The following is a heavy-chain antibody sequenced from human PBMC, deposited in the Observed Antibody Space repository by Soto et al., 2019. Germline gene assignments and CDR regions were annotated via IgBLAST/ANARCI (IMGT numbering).Heavy chain of an antibody. V-gene: IGHV3-23*01. J-gene: IGHJ5*02. D-gene: IGHD1-7*01. CDR1: GFTFSSYA. Sequence: PGGSLSLSCAASGFTFSSYAMSWVRQAPGKGLEWVSAISGSGGSTYYADSVKGRFTISRDNSKKTLYLQMKNLKAEDTAFFYCAKDRRTGTTWVRWFDPGGQGTRVTVSS. CDR3: AKDRRTGTTWVRWFDP. CDR2: ISGSGGST.